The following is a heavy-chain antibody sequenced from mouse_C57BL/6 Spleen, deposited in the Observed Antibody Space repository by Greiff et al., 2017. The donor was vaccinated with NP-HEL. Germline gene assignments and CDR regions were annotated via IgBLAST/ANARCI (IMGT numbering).Heavy chain of an antibody. V-gene: IGHV3-6*01. J-gene: IGHJ3*01. CDR1: GYSITSGYY. D-gene: IGHD2-3*01. Sequence: EVKLMESGPGLVKPSQSLSLTCSVTGYSITSGYYWNWIRQFPGNKLEWMGYISYDGSNNYNPSLKNRISITRDTSKNQFFLKLNSVTTEDTATYYCARGGDGYYDAWFAYWGQGTLVTVSA. CDR2: ISYDGSN. CDR3: ARGGDGYYDAWFAY.